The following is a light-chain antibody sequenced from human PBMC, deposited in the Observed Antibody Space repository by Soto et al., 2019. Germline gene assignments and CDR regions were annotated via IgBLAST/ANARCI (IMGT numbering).Light chain of an antibody. CDR3: QQYNNWPPGT. J-gene: IGKJ2*01. CDR2: GAS. V-gene: IGKV3-15*01. CDR1: QSVSSN. Sequence: VMTQSPGTLSVSPGERATLSCRASQSVSSNLAWYQQKPGQAPRLLIYGASTRATDIPARFSGSGSGTEFTLTISSLQSEDFAVYYCQQYNNWPPGTFGQGTNLEIK.